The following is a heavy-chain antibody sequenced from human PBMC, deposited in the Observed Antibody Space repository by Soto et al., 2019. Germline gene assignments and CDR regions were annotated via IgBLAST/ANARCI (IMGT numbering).Heavy chain of an antibody. Sequence: ASVKVSCKASGYTFTGYYMHWVRQAPGQGLEWMGWINHNSGGTNYAQKFQGWVTMTRNTSISTAYMELSRLRSDDTAVYYCASSGSPHRIDYWGQGTLVTVSS. CDR3: ASSGSPHRIDY. V-gene: IGHV1-2*04. J-gene: IGHJ4*02. CDR1: GYTFTGYY. CDR2: INHNSGGT. D-gene: IGHD1-26*01.